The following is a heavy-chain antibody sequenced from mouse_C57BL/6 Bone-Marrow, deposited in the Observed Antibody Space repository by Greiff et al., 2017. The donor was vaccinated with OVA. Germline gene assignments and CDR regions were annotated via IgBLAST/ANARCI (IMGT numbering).Heavy chain of an antibody. CDR3: ASHDGYYGYFDV. D-gene: IGHD2-3*01. V-gene: IGHV5-17*01. J-gene: IGHJ1*03. CDR2: ISSGSSTI. Sequence: EVQLQESGGGLVKPGGSLKLSCAASGFTFSDYGMHWVRQAPEKGLEWVAYISSGSSTIYYADTVKGRFTISRDNAKNTLFLQMTSLRSEDTAMYYCASHDGYYGYFDVWGTGTTVTVSS. CDR1: GFTFSDYG.